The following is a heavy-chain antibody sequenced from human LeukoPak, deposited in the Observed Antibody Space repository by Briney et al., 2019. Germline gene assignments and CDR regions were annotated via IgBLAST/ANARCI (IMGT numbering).Heavy chain of an antibody. CDR1: GDSISNGGYY. V-gene: IGHV4-31*03. D-gene: IGHD1-14*01. Sequence: SQTLSRTCTVSGDSISNGGYYWSWIRLPPGKGLEWVGYIYDSGTTYYSPALQSRVSISVDTSDNKFSLKLKSLTAADTAVYYCARGGDRRGFDYWGQGTLVTVSS. CDR2: IYDSGTT. CDR3: ARGGDRRGFDY. J-gene: IGHJ4*02.